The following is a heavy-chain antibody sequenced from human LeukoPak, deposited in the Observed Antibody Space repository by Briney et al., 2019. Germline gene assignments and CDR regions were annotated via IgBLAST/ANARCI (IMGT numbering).Heavy chain of an antibody. Sequence: GASVKVSCKASGYTFTRYYLHWVRQAPGRGLEWMGWINPNSGGTNYAQKFQGRVTMTRDTSISTAYMELSRLRSDDTAVYYCASGANYGFSTQFDYWGQGTLVTVSS. J-gene: IGHJ4*02. D-gene: IGHD3-10*01. CDR2: INPNSGGT. CDR1: GYTFTRYY. V-gene: IGHV1-2*02. CDR3: ASGANYGFSTQFDY.